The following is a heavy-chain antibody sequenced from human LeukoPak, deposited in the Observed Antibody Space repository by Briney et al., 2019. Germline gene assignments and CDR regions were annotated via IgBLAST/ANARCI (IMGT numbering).Heavy chain of an antibody. D-gene: IGHD2-2*01. CDR3: ARGGGPYCSSTSCYLRAFDI. Sequence: PSETLSLTCTVSGDSISSTNWWSWVRQPPGKGLEWIGEIYHSGNTNYNPSLKSRVSISVDKSKNQFSLNLSSVTAADTAVYYCARGGGPYCSSTSCYLRAFDIWGQGTMVTVSS. CDR2: IYHSGNT. CDR1: GDSISSTNW. J-gene: IGHJ3*02. V-gene: IGHV4-4*02.